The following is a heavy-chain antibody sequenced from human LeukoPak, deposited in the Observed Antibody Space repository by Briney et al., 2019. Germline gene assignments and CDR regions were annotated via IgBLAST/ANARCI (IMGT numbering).Heavy chain of an antibody. J-gene: IGHJ5*02. CDR3: ARRRGNYGGNSAPWFDP. CDR1: GGSISSSSYY. Sequence: PSETLSLTCTVSGGSISSSSYYWSWIRQPPGKGLEWIGYIYYSGSTNYNPSLKSRVTISVDTSKNQFSLKLSSVTAADTAVYYCARRRGNYGGNSAPWFDPWGQGTLVTVSS. V-gene: IGHV4-61*05. CDR2: IYYSGST. D-gene: IGHD4-23*01.